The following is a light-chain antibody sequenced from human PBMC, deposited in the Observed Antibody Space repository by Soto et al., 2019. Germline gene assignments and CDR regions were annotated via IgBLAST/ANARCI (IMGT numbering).Light chain of an antibody. Sequence: EIVLMQSPGTLSLSPGEGATLSCRASQSVNNNYLAWYQQKPGQAPTVLIFDTFGRATGVPDRFSGSGSGRDFTLTITSLEPEDFAVYYCQQRSTWLYTFGQGTKLEV. J-gene: IGKJ2*01. CDR3: QQRSTWLYT. CDR1: QSVNNNY. V-gene: IGKV3D-20*02. CDR2: DTF.